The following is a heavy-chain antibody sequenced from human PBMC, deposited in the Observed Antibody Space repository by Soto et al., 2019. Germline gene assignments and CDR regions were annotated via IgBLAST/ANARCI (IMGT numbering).Heavy chain of an antibody. J-gene: IGHJ5*02. Sequence: ASETLSLTCTVSGGSISSSSYYWGWIRQPPGKGLEWIGSIYYSGSTYYNPSLKSRVTISVDTSKNQFSLKLSSVTAADTAVYYRARPRRGYSGYGPAGNWFDPWGQGTLVTVSS. CDR2: IYYSGST. D-gene: IGHD5-12*01. CDR3: ARPRRGYSGYGPAGNWFDP. CDR1: GGSISSSSYY. V-gene: IGHV4-39*01.